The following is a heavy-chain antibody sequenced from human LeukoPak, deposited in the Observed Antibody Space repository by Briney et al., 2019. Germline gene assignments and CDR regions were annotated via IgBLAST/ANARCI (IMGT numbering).Heavy chain of an antibody. CDR1: GGSFSGYY. D-gene: IGHD3-22*01. CDR3: ARSSQDSSGYYYFALDP. CDR2: INHSGST. V-gene: IGHV4-34*01. J-gene: IGHJ5*02. Sequence: ETLSLTCAVYGGSFSGYYWSWIRQPPGKGLEWIGEINHSGSTNYNPSLKSRVTISVDTSKNQFSLKLSSVTAADTAVYYCARSSQDSSGYYYFALDPWGQGTLVTVSS.